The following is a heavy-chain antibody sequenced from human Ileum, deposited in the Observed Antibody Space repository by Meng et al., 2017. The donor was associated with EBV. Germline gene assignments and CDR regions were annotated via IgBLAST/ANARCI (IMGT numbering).Heavy chain of an antibody. CDR1: GGSFGNNY. J-gene: IGHJ4*02. Sequence: QVQLQQWGAGLLKPSETLSLTCAVYGGSFGNNYWSWIRQPPGKGLEWIGEMSQSGSTNYNPSLKSRVTISVDTSKNQFSLKLNAVTAADTAVYYCARAWGYCSGGSCRTGWVPGTLVTVSA. CDR2: MSQSGST. D-gene: IGHD2-15*01. V-gene: IGHV4-34*01. CDR3: ARAWGYCSGGSCRTG.